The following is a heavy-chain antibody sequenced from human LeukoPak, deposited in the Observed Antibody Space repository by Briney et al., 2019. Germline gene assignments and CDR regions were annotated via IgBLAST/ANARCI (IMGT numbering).Heavy chain of an antibody. CDR1: GFTFTSYW. V-gene: IGHV3-7*01. J-gene: IGHJ4*02. CDR3: RSGGAPPGRFDY. CDR2: INHDGSAQ. Sequence: GGSLRLSCAASGFTFTSYWMSWMRQAPGKGLQWVASINHDGSAQYYVDSVKGRFTIFRDNANNSLYLQMNSLGVEDAAVYYCRSGGAPPGRFDYWGKGALVTVSS. D-gene: IGHD2-8*02.